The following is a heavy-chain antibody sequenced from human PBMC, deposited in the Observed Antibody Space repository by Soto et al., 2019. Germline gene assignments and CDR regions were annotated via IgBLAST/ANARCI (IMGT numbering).Heavy chain of an antibody. CDR1: GVIVSDNY. D-gene: IGHD3-16*01. J-gene: IGHJ6*02. V-gene: IGHV3-53*01. CDR3: ARARLYDASGYYYYYYGMDV. CDR2: VYSDGRT. Sequence: LRLSCAISGVIVSDNYMCWVRLVPGKGLEWVSVVYSDGRTFYADSVKGRFTISRDNSENTVFLQLSSLRVEDTAIYYCARARLYDASGYYYYYYGMDVWGQGTTVTVSS.